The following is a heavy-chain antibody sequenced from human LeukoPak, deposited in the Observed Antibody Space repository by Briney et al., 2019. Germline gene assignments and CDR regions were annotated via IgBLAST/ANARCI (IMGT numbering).Heavy chain of an antibody. V-gene: IGHV1-69*04. D-gene: IGHD3-22*01. CDR3: ARPYYYDSSGYGGALDY. CDR2: IIPILGIA. J-gene: IGHJ4*02. CDR1: GGTFSSYA. Sequence: SVKVSCKASGGTFSSYAISWVRQAPGQGLEWMGRIIPILGIANYAQKFQGRVTITADKSTSTAYMELSSLRSEDTAVYYCARPYYYDSSGYGGALDYWGQGTLVTVSS.